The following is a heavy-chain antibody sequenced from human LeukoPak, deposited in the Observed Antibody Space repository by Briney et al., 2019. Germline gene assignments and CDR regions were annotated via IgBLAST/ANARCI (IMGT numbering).Heavy chain of an antibody. D-gene: IGHD2-8*02. Sequence: ASETLSLTCAVYGGSFSGYYWSWIRQPPGKGLEWIGEINHSGGTNYNPSLKSRVTISVDTPKNQFSLKLSSVTAADTAVYYCARVLYYFDYWGQGTLVTVSS. J-gene: IGHJ4*02. CDR3: ARVLYYFDY. CDR1: GGSFSGYY. CDR2: INHSGGT. V-gene: IGHV4-34*01.